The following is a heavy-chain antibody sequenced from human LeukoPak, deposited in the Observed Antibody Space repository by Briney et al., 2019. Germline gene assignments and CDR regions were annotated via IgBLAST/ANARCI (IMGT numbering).Heavy chain of an antibody. V-gene: IGHV3-66*03. D-gene: IGHD4-17*01. CDR2: IRDSGET. Sequence: PGGSLRLSCAGSGFSVSNYYMSWVRQAPGKGLEWVSLIRDSGETFYADSVKGRFTISRDNSKNTVYLQMNRLRVEDTAVYFCARDRAVTQDWVEFDPWGQGTLVTVSP. CDR3: ARDRAVTQDWVEFDP. J-gene: IGHJ5*02. CDR1: GFSVSNYY.